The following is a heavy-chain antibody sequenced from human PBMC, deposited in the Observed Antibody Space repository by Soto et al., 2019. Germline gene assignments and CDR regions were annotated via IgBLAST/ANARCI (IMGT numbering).Heavy chain of an antibody. V-gene: IGHV3-21*01. D-gene: IGHD3-22*01. CDR2: ISSSSSYI. CDR1: GFTFSSYS. J-gene: IGHJ4*02. Sequence: GESLKISCAASGFTFSSYSMNWVRQAPGKGLEWVSSISSSSSYIYYADSVKGRFTISRDNAKNSLYLQMNSLRAEDTAVYYCATIKYYYDSSGYFDYWGQGTLVTVSS. CDR3: ATIKYYYDSSGYFDY.